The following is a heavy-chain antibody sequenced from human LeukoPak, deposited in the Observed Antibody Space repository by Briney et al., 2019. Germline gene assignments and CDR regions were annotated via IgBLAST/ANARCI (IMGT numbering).Heavy chain of an antibody. CDR1: GFTFTKCA. J-gene: IGHJ4*02. CDR3: AGDRNSDWYSPLDY. D-gene: IGHD6-19*01. V-gene: IGHV3-23*01. Sequence: GGSLTLSCVASGFTFTKCAMSWIRQAPGKGLEWVATITATGDTAYYADSVKGRFTISRDNSRNTVYMQMDSLRAEDTAIYYCAGDRNSDWYSPLDYWGQGSQVTVSP. CDR2: ITATGDTA.